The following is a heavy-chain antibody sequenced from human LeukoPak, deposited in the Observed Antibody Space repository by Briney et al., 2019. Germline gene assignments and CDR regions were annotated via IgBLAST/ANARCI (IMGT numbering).Heavy chain of an antibody. CDR2: IVPVSGTT. V-gene: IGHV1-69*05. CDR3: ARELGSTGSSVY. Sequence: ASVKVSCKASVGSFTTYIITWVRQAPGQGLEWMGRIVPVSGTTQYAQNFQGRVTTTTDESASPAYMELNSLRPEDTAVYYCARELGSTGSSVYWGQGTLVTVSS. D-gene: IGHD1-1*01. CDR1: VGSFTTYI. J-gene: IGHJ4*02.